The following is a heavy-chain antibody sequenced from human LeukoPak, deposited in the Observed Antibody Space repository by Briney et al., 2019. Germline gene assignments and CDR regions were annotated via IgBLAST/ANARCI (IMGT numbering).Heavy chain of an antibody. Sequence: SETLSLTCTVSGGSISSYYRSWIRQPPGKGLEWIGYIYYSGSTNYNPSLKSRVTISVDTSKNQFSLKLSSVTAADTAVYYCAREGGIAAAGTPYFDYWGQGTLVTVSS. V-gene: IGHV4-59*01. CDR1: GGSISSYY. D-gene: IGHD6-13*01. CDR2: IYYSGST. CDR3: AREGGIAAAGTPYFDY. J-gene: IGHJ4*02.